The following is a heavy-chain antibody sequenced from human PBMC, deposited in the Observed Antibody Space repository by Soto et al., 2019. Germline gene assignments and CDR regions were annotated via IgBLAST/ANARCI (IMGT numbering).Heavy chain of an antibody. CDR2: IYYSGST. J-gene: IGHJ6*02. CDR1: GGTMSRYY. D-gene: IGHD6-6*01. V-gene: IGHV4-59*01. Sequence: SANLPLTSAVSGGTMSRYYWSWIRQPPGKGMEWIGYIYYSGSTNYNPSLKSRVTISVDTSKNQFSLKLSSVTAADTAGYYCAIDRRLASPQVMNVRGQGSMVTV. CDR3: AIDRRLASPQVMNV.